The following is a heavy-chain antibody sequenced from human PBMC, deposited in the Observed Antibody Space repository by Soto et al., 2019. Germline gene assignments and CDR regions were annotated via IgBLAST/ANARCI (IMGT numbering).Heavy chain of an antibody. CDR3: ARVPGNGYNDY. J-gene: IGHJ4*02. Sequence: GASVKVSCKASGYTFTRYSINWVRQAPGQGLEWMGSISTHSGITNYAPNLQGRVSMTADTSTSTAYMDLRSLKSDDTAVYYCARVPGNGYNDYWGRGTLVTVSS. V-gene: IGHV1-18*01. D-gene: IGHD5-18*01. CDR1: GYTFTRYS. CDR2: ISTHSGIT.